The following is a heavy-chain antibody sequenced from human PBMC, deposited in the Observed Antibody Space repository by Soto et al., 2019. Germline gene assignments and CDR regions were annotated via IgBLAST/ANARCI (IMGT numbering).Heavy chain of an antibody. CDR3: ARGGLXYYYGSGSYWAKNWFDP. J-gene: IGHJ5*02. Sequence: SETLSLTCAVYGGSFSCYYWSWIRQPPGKGLEWIGEINHSGSTNYNPSLKSRVTISVDTSKNQFSLKLSSVTAADTAVYYCARGGLXYYYGSGSYWAKNWFDPWGQGTLVTVSS. CDR2: INHSGST. V-gene: IGHV4-34*01. CDR1: GGSFSCYY. D-gene: IGHD3-10*01.